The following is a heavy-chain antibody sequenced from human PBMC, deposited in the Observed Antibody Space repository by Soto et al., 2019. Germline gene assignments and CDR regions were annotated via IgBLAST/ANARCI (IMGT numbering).Heavy chain of an antibody. CDR2: INAGNGNT. CDR1: GYTFTSYA. Sequence: QVQLVQSGAEEKKPGASVKVSCKASGYTFTSYAMHWVRQAPGQRREWMGWINAGNGNTKYSQKFQGRVTITRDTAASPEYMELSSLRSEDTAVYYCARGILFDYWGQGTLVTVSS. CDR3: ARGILFDY. D-gene: IGHD1-20*01. V-gene: IGHV1-3*05. J-gene: IGHJ4*02.